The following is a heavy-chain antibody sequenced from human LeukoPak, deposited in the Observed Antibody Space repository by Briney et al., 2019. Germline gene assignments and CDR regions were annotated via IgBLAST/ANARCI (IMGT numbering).Heavy chain of an antibody. CDR1: GDTSTTYG. V-gene: IGHV1-18*01. D-gene: IGHD5-18*01. CDR3: ARVMHWDPVMARGRGMDV. CDR2: INPYNGDT. J-gene: IGHJ6*02. Sequence: VASVKVSCKAYGDTSTTYGIGWVRQAPVQGLEWIGWINPYNGDTNYAQKLQGRVTMTPDTSTSTAYMELRSLRSDDTAVYYCARVMHWDPVMARGRGMDVWGQGTTVTVSS.